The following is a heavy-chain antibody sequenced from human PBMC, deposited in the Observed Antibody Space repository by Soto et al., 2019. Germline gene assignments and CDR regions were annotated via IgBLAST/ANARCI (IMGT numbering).Heavy chain of an antibody. CDR2: INTYNGNT. D-gene: IGHD3-10*01. Sequence: ASVKVSCKDSGYTFNNYGISWVRQAKRQGLEWMGWINTYNGNTNHAQKLQGRVTMTTDTSTSTAYMELRSLRSDNTAVYYCARGVGSGTYYNQYNWFDPWGQGTLVTVSS. V-gene: IGHV1-18*01. CDR3: ARGVGSGTYYNQYNWFDP. CDR1: GYTFNNYG. J-gene: IGHJ5*02.